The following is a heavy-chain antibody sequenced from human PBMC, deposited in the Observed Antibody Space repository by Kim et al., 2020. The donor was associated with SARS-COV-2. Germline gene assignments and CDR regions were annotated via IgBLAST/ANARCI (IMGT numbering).Heavy chain of an antibody. Sequence: ASVKVSCKASGYTFTSYYMHWVRQAPGQGLEWMGIINPSGGSTSYAQKFQGRVTMTRDTSTSTVYMELSSLRSEDTAVYYCARAPTSLYDYVWGSYRYGHYYYYGMDVWGQGTTVTVSS. CDR3: ARAPTSLYDYVWGSYRYGHYYYYGMDV. V-gene: IGHV1-46*01. D-gene: IGHD3-16*02. CDR1: GYTFTSYY. CDR2: INPSGGST. J-gene: IGHJ6*02.